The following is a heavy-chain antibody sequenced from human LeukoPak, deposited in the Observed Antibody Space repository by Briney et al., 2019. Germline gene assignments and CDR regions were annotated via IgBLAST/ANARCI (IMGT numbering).Heavy chain of an antibody. Sequence: PSETLSLTCAVYGGSFSGYYWSWIRQPPGKGLEWIGEINHSGSTNYNPSLKSRVTLSVDTSKNQFSLKLSSVTAADTAVYYCARFSDTATNWGQGTLVTVSS. CDR1: GGSFSGYY. J-gene: IGHJ4*02. V-gene: IGHV4-34*01. CDR2: INHSGST. CDR3: ARFSDTATN. D-gene: IGHD5-18*01.